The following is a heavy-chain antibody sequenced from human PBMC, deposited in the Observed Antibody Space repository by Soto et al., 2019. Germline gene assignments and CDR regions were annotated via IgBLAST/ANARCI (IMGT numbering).Heavy chain of an antibody. V-gene: IGHV3-23*01. J-gene: IGHJ4*02. D-gene: IGHD2-15*01. CDR3: AKDKEGYCSGGSCYSGDY. Sequence: VQLLESGGGLVQPGGSLRLSCAASGFTFSSYAMSWVRQAPGKGLEWVSAISGSGGSTYYADSVKGRFTISRDNTKNTLYRQMNSLRAEDTAVYYCAKDKEGYCSGGSCYSGDYWGQGTLVTVSS. CDR2: ISGSGGST. CDR1: GFTFSSYA.